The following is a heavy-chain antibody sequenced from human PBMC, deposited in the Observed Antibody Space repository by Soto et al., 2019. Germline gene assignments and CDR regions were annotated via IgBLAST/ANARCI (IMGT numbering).Heavy chain of an antibody. CDR1: GGSISSSNW. CDR3: ARDSGGGADY. Sequence: QVQLQGSGPGLVKPSGTLSLTCAVSGGSISSSNWWSWVRQPPGKGLEWIGEIYHTGSTTYNPSLNSRVTIAVDKSKNQFSLELSSVTAADTAVYYCARDSGGGADYWGQGTLVTVSS. CDR2: IYHTGST. V-gene: IGHV4-4*02. J-gene: IGHJ4*02. D-gene: IGHD2-21*01.